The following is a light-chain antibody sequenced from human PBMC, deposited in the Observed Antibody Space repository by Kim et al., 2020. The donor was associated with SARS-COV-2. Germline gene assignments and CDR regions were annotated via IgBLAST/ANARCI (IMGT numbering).Light chain of an antibody. J-gene: IGKJ2*01. CDR3: LQYGSSPYT. CDR2: GAS. Sequence: LSQGERSTLSSRASQIVSSHHLAWYQQKPGQAPRLLIYGASSRATGIPDRFSGSGSGTDFTLTISRLEREDFAVYYCLQYGSSPYTFGQGTKLEI. V-gene: IGKV3-20*01. CDR1: QIVSSHH.